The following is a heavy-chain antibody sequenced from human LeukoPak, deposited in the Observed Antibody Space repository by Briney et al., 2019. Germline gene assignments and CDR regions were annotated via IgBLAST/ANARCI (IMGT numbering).Heavy chain of an antibody. CDR3: ARADVSGSYFHLDY. D-gene: IGHD3-16*01. CDR2: ISFHNGNT. V-gene: IGHV1-18*01. Sequence: ASVKVSCKASGYTFTSYGINWVRQAPGQGLEWMGWISFHNGNTNYPQKLQGGVTMTTDRSTSTAYMELRSLRSDDTAVYYCARADVSGSYFHLDYWGQGTLVTVSS. CDR1: GYTFTSYG. J-gene: IGHJ4*02.